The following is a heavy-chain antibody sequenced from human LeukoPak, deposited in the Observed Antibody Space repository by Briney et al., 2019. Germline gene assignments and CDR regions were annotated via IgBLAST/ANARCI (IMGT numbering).Heavy chain of an antibody. Sequence: SETLSLTCTVSGGSISSYYWSWIRQPPGKGLEWIGYIYYSGSTYYNPSLKSRVTISVDTSKNQFSLKLSSVTAADTAVYYCARDSAYYYYYYGMDVWGQGTTVTVSS. CDR1: GGSISSYY. V-gene: IGHV4-59*06. CDR2: IYYSGST. D-gene: IGHD5-24*01. CDR3: ARDSAYYYYYYGMDV. J-gene: IGHJ6*02.